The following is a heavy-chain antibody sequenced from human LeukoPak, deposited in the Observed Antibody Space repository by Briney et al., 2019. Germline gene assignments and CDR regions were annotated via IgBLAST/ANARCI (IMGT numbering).Heavy chain of an antibody. J-gene: IGHJ4*02. CDR1: GGSISSYY. CDR3: ARVGGYTYLSGFQPGYFDY. V-gene: IGHV4-59*12. Sequence: PSETLSLTCTVSGGSISSYYWSWIRQPPGKGLEWIGYIYYSGRTKYNPSLKSRVTISVDTSKNQFSLKLSSVTAADTAVYYCARVGGYTYLSGFQPGYFDYWGQGTLVTVSS. CDR2: IYYSGRT. D-gene: IGHD2-2*02.